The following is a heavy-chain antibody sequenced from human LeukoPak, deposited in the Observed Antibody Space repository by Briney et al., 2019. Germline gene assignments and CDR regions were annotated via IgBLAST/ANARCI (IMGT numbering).Heavy chain of an antibody. CDR3: AREVEGMDV. V-gene: IGHV3-30-3*01. Sequence: PGRSLRLSCAASGFTFSSYAMHWVRQAPGKGLEWVTVISYDGSNKYYADSVKGRFTISRDNSKYTLYLQMNSLRAEDTAVYYCAREVEGMDVWGQGTTVTVSS. D-gene: IGHD2-15*01. CDR2: ISYDGSNK. J-gene: IGHJ6*02. CDR1: GFTFSSYA.